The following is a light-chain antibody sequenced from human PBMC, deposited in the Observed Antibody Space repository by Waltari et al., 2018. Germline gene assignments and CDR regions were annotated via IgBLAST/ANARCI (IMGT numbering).Light chain of an antibody. CDR3: YSYAGSSTWV. Sequence: QSALTQPASVSGTPGQSITISCTGPTGVVGGSNFVSWYQRHPGKVPNSIFDEGARLPSVVSERFSGAKSGNTASLTISGLQTEDEAEDYCYSYAGSSTWVFGGGTQLTVV. CDR2: EGA. V-gene: IGLV2-23*01. J-gene: IGLJ3*02. CDR1: TGVVGGSNF.